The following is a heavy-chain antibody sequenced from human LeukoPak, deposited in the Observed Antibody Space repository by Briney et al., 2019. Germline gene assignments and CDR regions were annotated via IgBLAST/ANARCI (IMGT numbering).Heavy chain of an antibody. CDR3: ARIKRGATGYYNWFDP. CDR1: GGSISSGGYS. Sequence: SETLSLTCAVSGGSISSGGYSWSWIRQPPGKGLEWIGFVHYVGSTNYNPSLKSRVTISVDTSKNQFSLKLTSMTAADTAVYYCARIKRGATGYYNWFDPWGQGTLVTVSS. J-gene: IGHJ5*02. V-gene: IGHV4-61*08. CDR2: VHYVGST. D-gene: IGHD3-9*01.